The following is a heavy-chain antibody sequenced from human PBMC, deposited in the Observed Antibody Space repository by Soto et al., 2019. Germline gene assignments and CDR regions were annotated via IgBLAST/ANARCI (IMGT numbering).Heavy chain of an antibody. CDR1: GASISSYY. J-gene: IGHJ6*03. CDR3: ARGSSQVGDYGVDYYYYYMGV. Sequence: SETLSLTCTVSGASISSYYWSWIRQPPGKGLEWIGYIYYSGSTNYNPSLKSRVTISVDTSKNQFSLKLSSVTAADTAVYYCARGSSQVGDYGVDYYYYYMGVWGKGTTVTVSS. V-gene: IGHV4-59*01. D-gene: IGHD4-17*01. CDR2: IYYSGST.